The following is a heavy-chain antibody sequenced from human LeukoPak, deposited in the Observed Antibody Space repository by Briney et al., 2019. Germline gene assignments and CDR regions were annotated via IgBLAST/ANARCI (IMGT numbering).Heavy chain of an antibody. J-gene: IGHJ4*02. CDR1: GYTFTGYY. V-gene: IGHV1-2*02. CDR3: ARQWLDPSYFDY. Sequence: ASVKVSCKASGYTFTGYYMHWVRQAPGQGLEWMGWINPNSGGTNYAQKFQGRVTMARDTSISTAYMELSRLRSGDTAVYYCARQWLDPSYFDYWGQGTLVTVSS. CDR2: INPNSGGT. D-gene: IGHD6-19*01.